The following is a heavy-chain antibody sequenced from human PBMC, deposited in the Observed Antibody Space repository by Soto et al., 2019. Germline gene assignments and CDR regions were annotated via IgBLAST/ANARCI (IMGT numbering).Heavy chain of an antibody. D-gene: IGHD3-3*01. CDR3: ASGYDFWSGGAYMDV. J-gene: IGHJ6*03. CDR1: GYTFTSYA. Sequence: QVQLVQSGAEVKKPGASVKVSCKASGYTFTSYAMHWVRQAPGQRLEWMGWINAGNGNTKYSQKFQGRVTITRDTTASTAYMELSSLRSEDTAVYYCASGYDFWSGGAYMDVWGKGTTVTVSS. CDR2: INAGNGNT. V-gene: IGHV1-3*01.